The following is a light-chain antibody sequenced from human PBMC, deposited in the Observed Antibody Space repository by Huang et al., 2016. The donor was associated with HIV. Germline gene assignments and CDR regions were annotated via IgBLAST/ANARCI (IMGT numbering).Light chain of an antibody. J-gene: IGKJ4*01. CDR2: EAS. Sequence: EIVMTQSPATLSVSPGERATLSCRASQSVSSNLAWYQQIPGQAPRLLIYEASTRASGIPARFSASGSGTDFTLTISSLQSEDFAVYYCQQYNNWPPLTFGGGTKVAIK. V-gene: IGKV3-15*01. CDR1: QSVSSN. CDR3: QQYNNWPPLT.